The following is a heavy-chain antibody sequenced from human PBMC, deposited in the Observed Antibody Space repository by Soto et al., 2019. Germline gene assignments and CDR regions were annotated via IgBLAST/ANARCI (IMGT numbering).Heavy chain of an antibody. Sequence: SETLSLTCTVSGGSISSSNYYWDWIRQPPGKGLEWIGSIYYSGSTYYNPSLKSRVTISVDTSKNQFSLKLSSVTAADTAVYYCARIRARRHDDYWGRGTLVTVSS. D-gene: IGHD1-1*01. CDR2: IYYSGST. CDR1: GGSISSSNYY. CDR3: ARIRARRHDDY. J-gene: IGHJ4*02. V-gene: IGHV4-39*01.